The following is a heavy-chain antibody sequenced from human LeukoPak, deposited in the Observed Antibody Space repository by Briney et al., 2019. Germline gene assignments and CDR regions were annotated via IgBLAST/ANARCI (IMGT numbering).Heavy chain of an antibody. J-gene: IGHJ4*02. Sequence: PGGSLRLSCAASGFTFSTNAMNWVRQAPGKGLEWVSSISSSSSYIYYADSVKGRFTISRDNAKNSLYLQMNSLRAEDTAVYYCARGTPAGYYFDYWGQGTLVTVSS. V-gene: IGHV3-21*01. CDR1: GFTFSTNA. CDR2: ISSSSSYI. D-gene: IGHD2-2*01. CDR3: ARGTPAGYYFDY.